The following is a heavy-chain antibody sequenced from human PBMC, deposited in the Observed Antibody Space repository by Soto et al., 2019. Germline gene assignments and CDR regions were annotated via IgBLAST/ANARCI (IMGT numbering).Heavy chain of an antibody. D-gene: IGHD1-1*01. CDR1: GFTFSSYA. J-gene: IGHJ6*02. V-gene: IGHV3-23*01. Sequence: GGSLRLSCAASGFTFSSYAMSWVRQAPGKGLEWVSAISGSGGSTYYADSVKGRFTISRDNSKNTLYLQMNSLRAEDTAVYYCAKALYGTYYYYGMDVWGQGTTVTVSS. CDR3: AKALYGTYYYYGMDV. CDR2: ISGSGGST.